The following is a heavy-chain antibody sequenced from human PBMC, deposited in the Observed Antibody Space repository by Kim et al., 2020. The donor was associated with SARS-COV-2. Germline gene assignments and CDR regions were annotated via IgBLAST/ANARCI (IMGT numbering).Heavy chain of an antibody. J-gene: IGHJ4*02. CDR3: AKGGIAARPREGDYFDY. D-gene: IGHD6-6*01. Sequence: KGRCTNSRDNSKNTLYLQMNSLRAEDTAVYYCAKGGIAARPREGDYFDYWGQGTLVTVSS. V-gene: IGHV3-30*02.